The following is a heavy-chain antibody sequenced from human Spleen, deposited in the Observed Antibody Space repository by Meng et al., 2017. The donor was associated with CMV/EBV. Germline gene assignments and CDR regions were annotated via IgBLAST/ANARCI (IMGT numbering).Heavy chain of an antibody. CDR1: ACSFSRSMW. V-gene: IGHV4-4*02. Sequence: LPCAGSACSFSRSMWWSWVRQPPGKGLEWIGEIYDSGTTTYNPSLKSRVTISLDESKNEFSLKLSSVTAADTAVYYCARNGYYSLDYWSQGTLVTVSS. CDR2: IYDSGTT. J-gene: IGHJ4*02. D-gene: IGHD3-22*01. CDR3: ARNGYYSLDY.